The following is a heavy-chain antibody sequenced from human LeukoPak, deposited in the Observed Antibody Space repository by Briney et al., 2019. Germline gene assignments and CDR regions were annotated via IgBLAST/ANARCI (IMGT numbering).Heavy chain of an antibody. CDR2: ISSNGGST. J-gene: IGHJ4*02. Sequence: PGGSLRLSCSASGFTFSSYAMHWVRQAPGKGLEYVSAISSNGGSTYYADSVEGRFTISRDNSKNTLYLQMSSLRAEDTAVYYCVKPQPGGGFDYWGQGTLVTVSS. D-gene: IGHD1-14*01. CDR3: VKPQPGGGFDY. V-gene: IGHV3-64D*09. CDR1: GFTFSSYA.